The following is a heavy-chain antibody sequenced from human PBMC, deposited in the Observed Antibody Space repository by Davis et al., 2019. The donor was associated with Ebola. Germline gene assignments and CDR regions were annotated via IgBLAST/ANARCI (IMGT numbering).Heavy chain of an antibody. CDR3: ARTDRVCSGGRCYSGDDFDY. V-gene: IGHV4-59*01. J-gene: IGHJ4*02. CDR2: IYSSGST. D-gene: IGHD2-15*01. Sequence: SETLSLTCTVSGGSISSYYWSWIRQVPEKGLEWIGNIYSSGSTNYNPSLKSRVTISVDTSKNQFSLKLTSVTAADTAVYYCARTDRVCSGGRCYSGDDFDYWGQGTLVTVSS. CDR1: GGSISSYY.